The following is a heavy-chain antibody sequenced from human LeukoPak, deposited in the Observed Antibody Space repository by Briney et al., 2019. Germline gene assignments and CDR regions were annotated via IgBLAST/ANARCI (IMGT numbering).Heavy chain of an antibody. Sequence: PGGSLRLSCAASGFTFSDFYMSWVRQTPGQGLEWLTYISSSGKDISYADSVKGRFTVSRDNAKNSLFLQMSSLRAEDTAVYYCAKTARVYDHWGQGTLVTVS. D-gene: IGHD5/OR15-5a*01. V-gene: IGHV3-11*04. CDR2: ISSSGKDI. CDR3: AKTARVYDH. J-gene: IGHJ4*02. CDR1: GFTFSDFY.